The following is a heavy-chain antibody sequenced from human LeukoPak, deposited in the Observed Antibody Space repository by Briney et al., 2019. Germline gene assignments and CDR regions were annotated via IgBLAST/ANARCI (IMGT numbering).Heavy chain of an antibody. CDR2: ISAYNGYT. Sequence: ASVKVSCKASGYTFTNYGISWVRQAPGQGLEWMGWISAYNGYTNYAQKLQGRVTITTDTSTSTVYMELRSLRSDDTAVYYCARDGHRTYYYATSTYRFDYWGQGTLVTVSS. J-gene: IGHJ4*02. V-gene: IGHV1-18*01. D-gene: IGHD3-22*01. CDR3: ARDGHRTYYYATSTYRFDY. CDR1: GYTFTNYG.